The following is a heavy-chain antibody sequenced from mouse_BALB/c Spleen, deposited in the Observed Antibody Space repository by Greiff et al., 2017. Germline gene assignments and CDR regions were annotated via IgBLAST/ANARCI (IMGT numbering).Heavy chain of an antibody. Sequence: QVQLQQPGAELVRPGASVKLSCKASGYTFTSYWINWVKQRPGQGLEWIGNIYPSDSYTNYNQKFKDKATLTVDKSSSTAYMQLSSPTSEDSAVYYCTRGGGNYEYAYWGQGTLVTVSA. CDR2: IYPSDSYT. V-gene: IGHV1-69*02. D-gene: IGHD2-1*01. CDR1: GYTFTSYW. J-gene: IGHJ3*01. CDR3: TRGGGNYEYAY.